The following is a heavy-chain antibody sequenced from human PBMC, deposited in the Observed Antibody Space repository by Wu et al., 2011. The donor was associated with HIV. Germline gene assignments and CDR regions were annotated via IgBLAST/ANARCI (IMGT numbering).Heavy chain of an antibody. CDR3: AGPRGYSYGSFDY. CDR1: GGTFRYA. D-gene: IGHD5-18*01. Sequence: QVQLVQSGAEVKKPGSSVKVSCKASGGTFRYAINWVRQAPGEGLEWMGRIIPIVEKPKYAQKFQGRVTITADESTSTAYMELTSLRSDDTAVYYCAGPRGYSYGSFDYWGQGTLVTVSS. V-gene: IGHV1-69*11. J-gene: IGHJ4*02. CDR2: IIPIVEKP.